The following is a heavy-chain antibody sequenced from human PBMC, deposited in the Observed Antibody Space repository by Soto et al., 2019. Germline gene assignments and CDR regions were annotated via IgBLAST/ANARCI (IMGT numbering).Heavy chain of an antibody. CDR1: GGSLSDYV. D-gene: IGHD2-21*01. V-gene: IGHV4-34*01. J-gene: IGHJ6*03. Sequence: SETLSLTCAVSGGSLSDYVWSWIRQPPGMALEWIGEINHLGSINYNPSLKSRVTMSVDTSKNQFSLTLNSVTAADTATYYCARGGISHWAYFYYMDVWDRGTTVTVSS. CDR2: INHLGSI. CDR3: ARGGISHWAYFYYMDV.